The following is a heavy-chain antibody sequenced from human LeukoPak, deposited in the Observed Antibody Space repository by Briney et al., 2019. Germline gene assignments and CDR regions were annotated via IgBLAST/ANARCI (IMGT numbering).Heavy chain of an antibody. V-gene: IGHV3-23*01. Sequence: GGSLRLSCAASGFTFSTYVMSWVRQAPGKGLEWGSGISGSADNAYHADAVKRRFTISRDNSKNTLYLQMNSLRAEDTAVYYCAKGSGYDTDFDYWGQGTLVTVSS. CDR1: GFTFSTYV. D-gene: IGHD3-9*01. CDR3: AKGSGYDTDFDY. J-gene: IGHJ4*02. CDR2: ISGSADNA.